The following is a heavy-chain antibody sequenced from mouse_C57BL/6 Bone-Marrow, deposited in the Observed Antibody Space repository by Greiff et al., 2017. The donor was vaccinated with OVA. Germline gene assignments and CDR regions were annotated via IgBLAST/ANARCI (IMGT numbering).Heavy chain of an antibody. D-gene: IGHD1-1*01. CDR1: GYTFTSYW. CDR2: IHPNSGST. J-gene: IGHJ3*01. Sequence: QVHVKQPGAELVKPGASVKLSCKASGYTFTSYWMHWVKQRPGQGLEWIGMIHPNSGSTNYNEKFKSKATLTVDKSSSTAYMQLSSLTSEDSAVYYCARDYYGSSIAYWGQGTLVTVSA. V-gene: IGHV1-64*01. CDR3: ARDYYGSSIAY.